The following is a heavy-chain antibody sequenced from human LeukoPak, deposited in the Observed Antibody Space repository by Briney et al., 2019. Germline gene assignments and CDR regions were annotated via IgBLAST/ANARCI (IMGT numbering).Heavy chain of an antibody. Sequence: GGSLRLSCAASGFAFSSYEMNWVRQAPRKGLEWVSYISSNADTIYYADSVKGRFTISRDNAKKSLYLQMHSLRVEDTAVYYCSSAYGGLLDHWGQGTLVTVSS. CDR1: GFAFSSYE. D-gene: IGHD3-16*01. V-gene: IGHV3-48*03. J-gene: IGHJ4*02. CDR2: ISSNADTI. CDR3: SSAYGGLLDH.